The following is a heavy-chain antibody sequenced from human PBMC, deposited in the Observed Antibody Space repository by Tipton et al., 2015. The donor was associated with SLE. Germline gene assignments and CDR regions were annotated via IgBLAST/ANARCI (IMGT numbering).Heavy chain of an antibody. CDR2: IYSGGSST. J-gene: IGHJ3*02. Sequence: SLRLSCAASGFTFSSYAMSWARQAPGKGLEWVSVIYSGGSSTYYADSVKGRFTISRDNSKNTLYLQMNSLRAEDTAVYYCAKDQPIFGSADIWGQGTMVTVSS. CDR3: AKDQPIFGSADI. V-gene: IGHV3-23*03. D-gene: IGHD3-3*01. CDR1: GFTFSSYA.